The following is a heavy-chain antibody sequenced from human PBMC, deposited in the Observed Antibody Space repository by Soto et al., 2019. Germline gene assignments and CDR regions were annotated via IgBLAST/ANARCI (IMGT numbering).Heavy chain of an antibody. CDR2: ISGSGGST. J-gene: IGHJ3*02. CDR1: GFTFSSYA. Sequence: EVQLLESGGGLVQPGGSLRLSCAASGFTFSSYAMSWVRQAPGKGLEWVSAISGSGGSTYYADSVKGRFTISRDNSKNTLYLQMNSLRAEDTAVYYCAYIAVPAAMRIPTDAFDIWGQGTMVTVSS. D-gene: IGHD2-2*01. CDR3: AYIAVPAAMRIPTDAFDI. V-gene: IGHV3-23*01.